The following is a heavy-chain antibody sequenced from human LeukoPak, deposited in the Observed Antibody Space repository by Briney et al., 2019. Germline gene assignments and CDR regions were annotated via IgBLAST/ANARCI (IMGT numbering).Heavy chain of an antibody. CDR2: ISAYNGNT. D-gene: IGHD2-2*01. CDR1: GYTFTIYG. Sequence: EASVKVSYKASGYTFTIYGISWVRQAPGQGLEWMGWISAYNGNTNYAQKLQGRVTMTTDTSTSTAYMELRSLRSDDTAVYYCAREEDVVVPAAMPDYWGQGTLVTVSS. J-gene: IGHJ4*02. V-gene: IGHV1-18*01. CDR3: AREEDVVVPAAMPDY.